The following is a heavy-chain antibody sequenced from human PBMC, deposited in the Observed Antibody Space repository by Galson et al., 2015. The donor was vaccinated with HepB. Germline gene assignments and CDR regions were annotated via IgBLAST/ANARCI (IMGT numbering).Heavy chain of an antibody. Sequence: SLRLSCAASGFPFNNAWMTWVRQAPGMGLEWVGRIKSKTDGETTDYAAPVKGRFTISRDDSKNRLYLQMHSLKTEDTAVYYCTTDVFYSTYWSWLDPWGQGTLVTVSS. J-gene: IGHJ5*02. D-gene: IGHD2-8*02. V-gene: IGHV3-15*01. CDR2: IKSKTDGETT. CDR3: TTDVFYSTYWSWLDP. CDR1: GFPFNNAW.